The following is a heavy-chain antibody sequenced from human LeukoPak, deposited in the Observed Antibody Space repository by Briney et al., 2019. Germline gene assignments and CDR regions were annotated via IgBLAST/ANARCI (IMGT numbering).Heavy chain of an antibody. CDR2: IGYTGDST. CDR1: GFTFSSYA. V-gene: IGHV3-23*01. D-gene: IGHD2-8*01. Sequence: GGSLRLSCAASGFTFSSYAMNWVRQAPGKGLEWVSGIGYTGDSTFYADSVKGRFTVSRDSSKNTLFLHMNSLRAEDTALYYCARDNGNKYYFDYWGQGTLVTVSS. J-gene: IGHJ4*02. CDR3: ARDNGNKYYFDY.